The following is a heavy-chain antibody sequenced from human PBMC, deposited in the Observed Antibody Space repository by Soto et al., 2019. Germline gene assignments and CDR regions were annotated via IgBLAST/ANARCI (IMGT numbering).Heavy chain of an antibody. J-gene: IGHJ3*02. CDR2: VYYSGNT. CDR3: ARDTDVETAMEDAFDI. Sequence: PSETLSLTCTVSGGSVTRDSSFWIWIRQPPGKGLEWIGYVYYSGNTNYNPSLKSRVTISVDTSKNQFSLRLSAVTAADTAVYYCARDTDVETAMEDAFDIWGQGIQVTVSS. V-gene: IGHV4-61*01. D-gene: IGHD5-18*01. CDR1: GGSVTRDSSF.